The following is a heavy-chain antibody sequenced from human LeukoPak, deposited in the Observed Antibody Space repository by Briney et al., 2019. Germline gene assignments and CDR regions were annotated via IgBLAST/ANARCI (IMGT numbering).Heavy chain of an antibody. CDR2: IYYSGST. Sequence: PSETLSLTCTVSGGSISSSSYYWGWIRQPPGKGLEWIVSIYYSGSTYYNPSLNSRVTISVDTCKSQFSLKLSSVTAADTAVYYCARSRTYYYDSSGYYPIGRKPTYFDYWGQGTLVTVSS. CDR1: GGSISSSSYY. CDR3: ARSRTYYYDSSGYYPIGRKPTYFDY. J-gene: IGHJ4*02. D-gene: IGHD3-22*01. V-gene: IGHV4-39*07.